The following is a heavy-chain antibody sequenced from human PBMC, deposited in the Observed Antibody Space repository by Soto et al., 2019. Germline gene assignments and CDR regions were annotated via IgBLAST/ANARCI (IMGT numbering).Heavy chain of an antibody. CDR3: ARDSRRDLYFSGSWLNYYYYGMDV. V-gene: IGHV4-59*01. CDR1: GGSISSYY. Sequence: LSLTCTVSGGSISSYYWSWIRQPPGKGLEWIGYIYYSGSTNYNPSLKSRVTISVDTSKNQFSLKLSSVTAADTAVYYCARDSRRDLYFSGSWLNYYYYGMDVWGQGTTVTVSS. CDR2: IYYSGST. J-gene: IGHJ6*02. D-gene: IGHD6-13*01.